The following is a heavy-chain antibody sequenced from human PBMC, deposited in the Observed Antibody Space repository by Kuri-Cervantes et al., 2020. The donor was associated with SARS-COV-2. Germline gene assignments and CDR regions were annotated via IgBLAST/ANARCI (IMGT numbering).Heavy chain of an antibody. CDR2: IYYSGST. Sequence: SETLSLTCTVSGGSISSYYWSRIRQPPGKGLEWIGYIYYSGSTNYNPSLKSRVTISVDTSKNQFSLKLSSVTAADTAVYYCARHKGFGGLAGMDVWGQGTTVTVSS. D-gene: IGHD3-3*01. V-gene: IGHV4-59*08. CDR3: ARHKGFGGLAGMDV. CDR1: GGSISSYY. J-gene: IGHJ6*02.